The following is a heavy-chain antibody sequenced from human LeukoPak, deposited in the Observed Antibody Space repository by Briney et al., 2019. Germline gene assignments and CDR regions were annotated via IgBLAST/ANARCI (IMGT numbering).Heavy chain of an antibody. CDR3: AKGRGVGATYYGPDY. CDR1: GFTFSSYS. J-gene: IGHJ4*02. D-gene: IGHD1-26*01. CDR2: ISSSSSYI. V-gene: IGHV3-21*04. Sequence: GGSLRLSCAASGFTFSSYSMNWVRQAPGKGLEWVSSISSSSSYIYYADSVKGRFTISRDNAKNSLYLQMTSLRAEDTAVYYCAKGRGVGATYYGPDYWGQGTLVTVSS.